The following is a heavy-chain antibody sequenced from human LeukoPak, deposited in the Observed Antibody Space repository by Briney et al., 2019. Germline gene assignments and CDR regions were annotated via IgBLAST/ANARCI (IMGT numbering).Heavy chain of an antibody. CDR1: GFTFSSYA. J-gene: IGHJ4*02. Sequence: PGGSLRLSCAASGFTFSSYAMSWVRQAPGKGLEWVSAISGSGGGTYYADSVKGRFTISRDNSKNTLYLQMNSLRAEDTAVYYCAKDRRYSYGSFDYWGQGTLVTVSS. D-gene: IGHD5-18*01. V-gene: IGHV3-23*01. CDR2: ISGSGGGT. CDR3: AKDRRYSYGSFDY.